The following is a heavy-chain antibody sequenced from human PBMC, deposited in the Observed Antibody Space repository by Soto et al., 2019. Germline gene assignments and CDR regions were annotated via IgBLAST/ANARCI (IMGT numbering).Heavy chain of an antibody. CDR1: GGTFSSYP. CDR3: ARLRDSDGMDV. J-gene: IGHJ6*02. CDR2: IIPILGIA. D-gene: IGHD1-26*01. V-gene: IGHV1-69*02. Sequence: QVQLVQSGAEVKKPGSSVKVSCKASGGTFSSYPISWVRQAPGQGLEWMGRIIPILGIANYAQKFQGRVTITADKSTSTAYMELSSLRSEDTAVYYCARLRDSDGMDVWGPGTTVTVSS.